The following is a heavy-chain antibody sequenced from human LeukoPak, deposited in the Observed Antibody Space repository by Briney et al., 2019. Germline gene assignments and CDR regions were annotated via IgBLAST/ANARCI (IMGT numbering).Heavy chain of an antibody. J-gene: IGHJ4*02. D-gene: IGHD2-15*01. Sequence: KPSETLSLTCAVYGGSFSGYYWSWIRQPPGKGLEWIGEINHSGSTNYNPSLKSRVTISVDTSKNQFSLKLSSVTAADTAVYYCATGKDIVVVVAATLEYWGQGTLVTVSS. V-gene: IGHV4-34*01. CDR1: GGSFSGYY. CDR3: ATGKDIVVVVAATLEY. CDR2: INHSGST.